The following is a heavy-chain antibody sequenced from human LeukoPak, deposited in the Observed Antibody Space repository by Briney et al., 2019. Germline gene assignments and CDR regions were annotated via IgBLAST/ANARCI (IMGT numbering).Heavy chain of an antibody. CDR3: ARAHYDFWSGYFDY. Sequence: PSETLSLTCAVYGGSFSGYYWSWIRQPPGKGLEWIGSIYYSGSTYYNPSLKSRVTISVDTSKNQFSLKLSSVTAADTAVYYCARAHYDFWSGYFDYWGQGTLVTVSS. V-gene: IGHV4-34*01. CDR1: GGSFSGYY. J-gene: IGHJ4*02. D-gene: IGHD3-3*01. CDR2: IYYSGST.